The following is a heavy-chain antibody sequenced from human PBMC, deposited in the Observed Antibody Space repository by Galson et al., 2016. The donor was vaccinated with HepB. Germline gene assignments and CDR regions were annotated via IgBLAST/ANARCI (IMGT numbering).Heavy chain of an antibody. CDR2: IEPDGGET. Sequence: SLRLSCAASGFTFSNYWMAWVRQAPGKGLEWVANIEPDGGETYYVDSLKARFTISRDNAKNALYLQMSSLRAEDTALYYCARDDETWRHWGQGTLVIVSS. V-gene: IGHV3-7*01. D-gene: IGHD3-3*01. CDR1: GFTFSNYW. J-gene: IGHJ4*02. CDR3: ARDDETWRH.